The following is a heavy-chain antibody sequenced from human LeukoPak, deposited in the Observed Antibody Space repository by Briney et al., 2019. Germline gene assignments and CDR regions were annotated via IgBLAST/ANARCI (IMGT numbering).Heavy chain of an antibody. CDR1: GFSFSDFY. D-gene: IGHD4/OR15-4a*01. CDR3: AKDMVPSYYYYYGMDV. J-gene: IGHJ6*02. Sequence: GGSLRLSCAASGFSFSDFYMSWIRQAPGKGLEWVSYISSSSSYTNYADSVKGRFTISRDNAKRSLYLQMNSLRAEDTAVYYCAKDMVPSYYYYYGMDVWGQGTTVTVSS. V-gene: IGHV3-11*05. CDR2: ISSSSSYT.